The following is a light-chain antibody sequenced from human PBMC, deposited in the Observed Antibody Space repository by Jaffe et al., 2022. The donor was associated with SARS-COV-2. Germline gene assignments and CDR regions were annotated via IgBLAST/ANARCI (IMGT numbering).Light chain of an antibody. CDR2: DVS. CDR1: SSDVGGYNY. CDR3: SSYTSSSTWV. V-gene: IGLV2-14*03. J-gene: IGLJ3*02. Sequence: QSALTQPASVSGSPGQSLTISCTGTSSDVGGYNYVSWYQQHPGKAPKLMIYDVSDRPSGVSNRFSGSKSGSTASLTISGLQAEDEADYYCSSYTSSSTWVFGGGTKLTVL.